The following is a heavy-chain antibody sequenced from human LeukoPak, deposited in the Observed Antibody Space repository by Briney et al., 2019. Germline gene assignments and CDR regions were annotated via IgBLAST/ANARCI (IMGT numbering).Heavy chain of an antibody. Sequence: PGGSLRLSCTASGFAFDEHGMSWVRQVPGKGLEWVSGINWSGGSTGYADPLRGRFTISRDNAKNSPYLQMDSLRAEDTAIYYCAKTQGFFDHWGQGSLVTVSS. D-gene: IGHD4-23*01. CDR2: INWSGGST. V-gene: IGHV3-20*04. CDR3: AKTQGFFDH. J-gene: IGHJ4*02. CDR1: GFAFDEHG.